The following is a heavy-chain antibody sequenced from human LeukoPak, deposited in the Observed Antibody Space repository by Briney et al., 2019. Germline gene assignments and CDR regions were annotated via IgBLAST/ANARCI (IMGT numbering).Heavy chain of an antibody. Sequence: SETLSLTCTVSGGSISSSSYYWGWIRQPPGKGLEWIGSIYYSGSTYYNPSLKSRVTISVDTSKNQFSLKLSSVTAADTAVYYCARGRSPRGRWLMSYYYYMDVWGKGTTVTVSS. CDR1: GGSISSSSYY. J-gene: IGHJ6*03. CDR3: ARGRSPRGRWLMSYYYYMDV. D-gene: IGHD5-24*01. V-gene: IGHV4-39*07. CDR2: IYYSGST.